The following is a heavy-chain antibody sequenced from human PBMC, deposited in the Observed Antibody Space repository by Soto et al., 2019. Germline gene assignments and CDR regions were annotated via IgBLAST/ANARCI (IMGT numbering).Heavy chain of an antibody. Sequence: PSETLSLTCAVYGGSFSGYYWSWIRQPPGKGLEWIGEINHSGSTNYNPSLKSRVTISVDTSKNQFSLKLSSVTAADTAVYYCARGPMANGARRYYYYYYYMDVWGKGTTVT. CDR1: GGSFSGYY. CDR2: INHSGST. J-gene: IGHJ6*03. CDR3: ARGPMANGARRYYYYYYYMDV. V-gene: IGHV4-34*01. D-gene: IGHD1-1*01.